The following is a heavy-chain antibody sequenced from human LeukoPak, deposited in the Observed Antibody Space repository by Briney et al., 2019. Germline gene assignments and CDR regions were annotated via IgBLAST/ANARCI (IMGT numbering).Heavy chain of an antibody. J-gene: IGHJ4*02. CDR2: IWYDGSNK. D-gene: IGHD6-19*01. V-gene: IGHV3-33*08. CDR3: ARDAGTAVYYFDY. CDR1: GFTFSTYA. Sequence: GGSLRRSCTASGFTFSTYAMSWARQAPGKGLEWVAVIWYDGSNKYYADSVKGRFTISRDNSKNTLYLQMNSLRAEDTAVYYCARDAGTAVYYFDYWGQGTLVTVSS.